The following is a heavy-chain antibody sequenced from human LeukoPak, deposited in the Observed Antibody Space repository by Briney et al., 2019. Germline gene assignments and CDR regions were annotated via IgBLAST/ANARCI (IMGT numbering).Heavy chain of an antibody. J-gene: IGHJ4*02. Sequence: ASVKVSCKASGYTFTSYGISWVRQAPGQGLEWMGWISAYNGNTNYAQKLQGRVIMTTDTSTSTAYMELRSLRSDDTAVYYCARGGSYYDFWSGYYSRDFDYWGQGTLVTVSS. D-gene: IGHD3-3*01. CDR3: ARGGSYYDFWSGYYSRDFDY. CDR1: GYTFTSYG. V-gene: IGHV1-18*01. CDR2: ISAYNGNT.